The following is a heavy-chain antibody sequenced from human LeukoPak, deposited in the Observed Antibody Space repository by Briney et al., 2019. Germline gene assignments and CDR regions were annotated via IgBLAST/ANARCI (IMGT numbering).Heavy chain of an antibody. J-gene: IGHJ4*02. CDR3: AKAYYYGSGDPIDY. CDR2: IKTDGSIT. CDR1: GFSFSVYW. V-gene: IGHV3-74*01. D-gene: IGHD3-10*01. Sequence: PGGSLRLSCAASGFSFSVYWMHWVRQAPGKGPVWVSRIKTDGSITDYADFVKGRFTISRDNAKNSLYLQMNSLRAEDTALYYCAKAYYYGSGDPIDYWGQGTLVTVSS.